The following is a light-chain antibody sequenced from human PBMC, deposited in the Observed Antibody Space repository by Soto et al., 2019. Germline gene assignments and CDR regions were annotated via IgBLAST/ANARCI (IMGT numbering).Light chain of an antibody. Sequence: QSVLTQPPSVSGAPGQRVTISCTGSSSNXGAGYDVHWYQQLPGTAPKVLIYGNSNRPSGVPDRFSGSKSGTSASLAITGLQAEDEADYYCQSYDSSLSGWVFGGETKLTVL. CDR3: QSYDSSLSGWV. J-gene: IGLJ3*02. CDR1: SSNXGAGYD. CDR2: GNS. V-gene: IGLV1-40*01.